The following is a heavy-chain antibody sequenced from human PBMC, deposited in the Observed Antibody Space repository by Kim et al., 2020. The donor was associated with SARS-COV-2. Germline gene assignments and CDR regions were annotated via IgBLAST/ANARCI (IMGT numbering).Heavy chain of an antibody. CDR1: GFIFNDAW. V-gene: IGHV3-15*01. Sequence: GGSLRLSCVASGFIFNDAWMTWVRQAPGKGLEWVGRIKRKTEGGTIDYGAPVKGRFIISRDDPNNTLYLEMNSLKIEDTAVYYCTARHSYCGADCSWGQGTLVTVSS. D-gene: IGHD2-21*02. CDR3: TARHSYCGADCS. J-gene: IGHJ5*02. CDR2: IKRKTEGGTI.